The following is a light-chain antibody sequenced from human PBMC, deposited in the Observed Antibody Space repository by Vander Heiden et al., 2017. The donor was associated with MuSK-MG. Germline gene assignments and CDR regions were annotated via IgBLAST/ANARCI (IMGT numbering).Light chain of an antibody. CDR1: SSDVGGYNY. CDR2: DVS. Sequence: QSALTQPASVSGSPGQSFTITCTGTSSDVGGYNYVSWYQQHPVKAPKLMIYDVSNRPSGVSNRFSGSKSGNTASLTISGLQAEDEADYYCSSYTSSSTPVVFGGGTKLTVL. J-gene: IGLJ2*01. V-gene: IGLV2-14*01. CDR3: SSYTSSSTPVV.